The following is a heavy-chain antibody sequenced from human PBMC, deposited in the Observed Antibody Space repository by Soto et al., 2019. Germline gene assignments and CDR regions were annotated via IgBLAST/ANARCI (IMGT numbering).Heavy chain of an antibody. J-gene: IGHJ4*02. CDR2: IVVISNTA. V-gene: IGHV1-69*06. CDR3: ARAIKRWEVHYYFDY. CDR1: GSTFNNFA. D-gene: IGHD1-26*01. Sequence: QVVLLQSGAEVEEPGSSVRVSCKVSGSTFNNFAFSWVRQAPGHGPEWMGGIVVISNTADYSQRLRDRVTITADTSTNTLYMDLRSLTFEDTAVYYCARAIKRWEVHYYFDYWGQGTLVTVSS.